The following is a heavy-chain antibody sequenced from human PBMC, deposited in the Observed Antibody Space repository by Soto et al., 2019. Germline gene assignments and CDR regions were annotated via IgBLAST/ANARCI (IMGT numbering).Heavy chain of an antibody. V-gene: IGHV3-7*01. CDR2: IKQDGSEK. D-gene: IGHD3-16*01. Sequence: EVQLVESGGGLVQPGGSLRLSCADSGFTLSSYWMSWVRQAPGKGLEWVANIKQDGSEKYYVDSVKDRFTISRDNAKNSLYLQMNSLRAEDTAVYYCALGDAFDIWGQGTMVSVSS. J-gene: IGHJ3*02. CDR1: GFTLSSYW. CDR3: ALGDAFDI.